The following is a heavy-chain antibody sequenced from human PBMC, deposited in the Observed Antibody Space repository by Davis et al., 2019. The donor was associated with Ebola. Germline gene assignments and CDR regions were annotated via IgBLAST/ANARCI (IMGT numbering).Heavy chain of an antibody. CDR2: INSDGSST. J-gene: IGHJ3*02. D-gene: IGHD3-10*01. CDR1: GFTFSSYW. CDR3: TRHPDELLWFGERLMDAFDI. V-gene: IGHV3-74*01. Sequence: PGGSLRLSCAASGFTFSSYWMHWVRQAPGKGLVWVSRINSDGSSTSYADSVKGRFTISRDNAKNTLYLQMNSLRAEDTAVYYCTRHPDELLWFGERLMDAFDIWGQGTMVTVSS.